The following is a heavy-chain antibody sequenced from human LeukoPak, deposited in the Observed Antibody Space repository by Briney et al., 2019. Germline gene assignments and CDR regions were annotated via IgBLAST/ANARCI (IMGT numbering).Heavy chain of an antibody. CDR1: GFTFSSYD. Sequence: GGSLRLSCAASGFTFSSYDIHWVRQAPGKGLEWVAFIRYDGSNKYYADSVKGRFTISRDNSKNTLYLQMNSLSAEDTAVYYCAKDSSFGYSYGYPSGFLDYWGQGTLVTVSS. CDR2: IRYDGSNK. D-gene: IGHD5-18*01. V-gene: IGHV3-30*02. CDR3: AKDSSFGYSYGYPSGFLDY. J-gene: IGHJ4*02.